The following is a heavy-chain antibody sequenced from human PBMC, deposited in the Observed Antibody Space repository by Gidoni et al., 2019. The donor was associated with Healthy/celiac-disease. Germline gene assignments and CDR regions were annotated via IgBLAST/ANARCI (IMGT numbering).Heavy chain of an antibody. CDR3: ARSVLGSSGYYPPHFDY. J-gene: IGHJ4*02. V-gene: IGHV3-13*04. CDR1: GFTFSSYD. D-gene: IGHD3-22*01. CDR2: IGTAGDT. Sequence: EVQLVESGGGLVQPGGSLRLSCAASGFTFSSYDMHWVRQATGKGLEWVSAIGTAGDTYYPGSVKGRFTISRENAKNSLYLQMNSLRAGDTAVYYCARSVLGSSGYYPPHFDYWGQGTLVTVSS.